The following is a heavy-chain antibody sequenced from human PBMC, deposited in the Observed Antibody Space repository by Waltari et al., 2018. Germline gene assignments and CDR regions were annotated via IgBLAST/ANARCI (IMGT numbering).Heavy chain of an antibody. D-gene: IGHD3-10*01. J-gene: IGHJ4*02. CDR1: GYSLTSYW. CDR2: IYPGDSDT. Sequence: EVQLVQSGAEVKKPGEALKVSCKGSGYSLTSYWIGWVRQMPGKGLEWMGIIYPGDSDTRYSPSFQGQVTISADKSISTAYLQWSSLKASDTAMYYCARGLLLWFGELISGFDYWGQGTLVTVSS. CDR3: ARGLLLWFGELISGFDY. V-gene: IGHV5-51*03.